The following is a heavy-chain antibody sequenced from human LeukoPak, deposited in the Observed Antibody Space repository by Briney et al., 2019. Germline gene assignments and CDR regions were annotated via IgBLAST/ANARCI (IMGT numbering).Heavy chain of an antibody. CDR3: ARAWIAVAGPGTSDY. D-gene: IGHD6-19*01. Sequence: ASVKVSCKASGYTFISYGINWVRQAPGQGLEWMGWISPHNGNTNYAQKLQGRVTMTTDTSTSTAYMEVRSLRSDDTAVCYCARAWIAVAGPGTSDYWGQGTLVMVSS. J-gene: IGHJ4*02. CDR1: GYTFISYG. V-gene: IGHV1-18*01. CDR2: ISPHNGNT.